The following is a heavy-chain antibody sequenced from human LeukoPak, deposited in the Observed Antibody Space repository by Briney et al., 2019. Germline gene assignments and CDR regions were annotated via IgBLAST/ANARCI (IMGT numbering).Heavy chain of an antibody. V-gene: IGHV3-74*01. J-gene: IGHJ5*02. CDR2: ISSDGSTT. Sequence: PGGSLILSCAASGFSFSGCAMDWVRQAPGKGLVWVSRISSDGSTTSYADSVKGRFTISRDNAKNTLYLQMNSLRAEDTAVYYCTRHPLIAAVGSSGLNWFDPWGQGTLVTVSS. CDR1: GFSFSGCA. CDR3: TRHPLIAAVGSSGLNWFDP. D-gene: IGHD6-13*01.